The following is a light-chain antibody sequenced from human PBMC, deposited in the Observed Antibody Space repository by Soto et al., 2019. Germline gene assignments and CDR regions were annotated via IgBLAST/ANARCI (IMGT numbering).Light chain of an antibody. CDR3: QQYINWPRT. CDR2: GAS. CDR1: QSVSSN. V-gene: IGKV3-15*01. Sequence: EIVMTQSPATLSVSPRERATLSCRASQSVSSNLAWYQQKPGQAPRLLIFGASTRAPGIPARFSGSGSGTEFTLTISSLQSEDFAVYYCQQYINWPRTFGQGTKVEIK. J-gene: IGKJ1*01.